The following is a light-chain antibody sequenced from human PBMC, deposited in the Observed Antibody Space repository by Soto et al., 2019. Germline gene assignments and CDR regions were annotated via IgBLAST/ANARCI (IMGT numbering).Light chain of an antibody. CDR1: QLFSSN. V-gene: IGKV3-15*01. CDR3: QQYNNWPRT. CDR2: GVS. J-gene: IGKJ5*01. Sequence: EIVMMQSPATLYVSPGESATLSCRASQLFSSNLAWYQHKPGQAPRLLIYGVSTRDTGVPDRFSGSASGTEFTLTISSLQSEDFAVYYCQQYNNWPRTFGQGTRLEIK.